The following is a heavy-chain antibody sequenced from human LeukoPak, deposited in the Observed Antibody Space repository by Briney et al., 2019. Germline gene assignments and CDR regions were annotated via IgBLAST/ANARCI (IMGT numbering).Heavy chain of an antibody. CDR3: ARVGRYCSGGSCYEGFDY. D-gene: IGHD2-15*01. V-gene: IGHV4-61*08. Sequence: TLSLTCTVSGGSISSGDYYWSWIRQPPGKGLEWIGYIYYSGSTNYNPSLKSRVTISVDTSKNQFSLKLSSVTAADTAVYYCARVGRYCSGGSCYEGFDYWGQGNLVTVSS. CDR2: IYYSGST. J-gene: IGHJ4*02. CDR1: GGSISSGDYY.